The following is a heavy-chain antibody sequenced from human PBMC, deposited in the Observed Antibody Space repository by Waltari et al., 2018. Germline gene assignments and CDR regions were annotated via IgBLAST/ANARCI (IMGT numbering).Heavy chain of an antibody. D-gene: IGHD3-3*01. V-gene: IGHV4-34*01. CDR2: INHSGST. CDR1: GGSFSGYY. J-gene: IGHJ4*02. Sequence: QVQLQQWGAGLLKPSETLSLTCAVYGGSFSGYYWSWIRQLPGKGLEWIGEINHSGSTNYNPSLKSRVTISVDTSKNQFSLKLSSVTAADTAVYYCARVLKKGDDFWSGYYFDYWGQGTLVTVSS. CDR3: ARVLKKGDDFWSGYYFDY.